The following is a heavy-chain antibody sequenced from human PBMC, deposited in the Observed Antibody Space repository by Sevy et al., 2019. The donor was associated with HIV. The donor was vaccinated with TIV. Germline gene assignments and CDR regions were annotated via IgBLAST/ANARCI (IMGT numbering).Heavy chain of an antibody. J-gene: IGHJ6*02. Sequence: SETLSLTCTVSGGSVSSGRYYWSWIRQPPGKGLEWIGYFYDSGRTKYNPSLKNRVTIAVDMSKNLFSLKLTSVTAADTAVYYCARHGAVQLAFGMDVWDQGTRVTVSS. D-gene: IGHD1-1*01. CDR1: GGSVSSGRYY. CDR2: FYDSGRT. CDR3: ARHGAVQLAFGMDV. V-gene: IGHV4-61*03.